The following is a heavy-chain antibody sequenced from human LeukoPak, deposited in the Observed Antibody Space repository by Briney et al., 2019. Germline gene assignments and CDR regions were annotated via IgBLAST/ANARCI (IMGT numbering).Heavy chain of an antibody. CDR2: IRSKANSYAT. J-gene: IGHJ3*02. CDR1: GFTFSGSA. CDR3: AKETSSSSWYSAFDI. V-gene: IGHV3-73*01. Sequence: PGGSLKLSCAASGFTFSGSAMHWVRQASGKGLEWVGRIRSKANSYATAYAASVKGRFTISRDDSKNTAYLQMNSLRAEDTAVYYCAKETSSSSWYSAFDIWGQGTMVTVSS. D-gene: IGHD6-13*01.